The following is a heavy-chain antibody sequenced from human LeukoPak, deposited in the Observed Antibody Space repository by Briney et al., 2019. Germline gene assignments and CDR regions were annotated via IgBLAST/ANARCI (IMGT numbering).Heavy chain of an antibody. CDR2: ISYDGSNK. V-gene: IGHV3-30*18. CDR1: GFTFTNAW. CDR3: AKGLSRGFLEWFTDFDY. J-gene: IGHJ4*02. Sequence: GGSLRLSCAAGGFTFTNAWMSWVRQAPGKGLEWVAVISYDGSNKYYADSVKGRFTISRDNSKNTLYLQMNSLRAEDTAVYYCAKGLSRGFLEWFTDFDYWGQGTLVTVSS. D-gene: IGHD3-3*01.